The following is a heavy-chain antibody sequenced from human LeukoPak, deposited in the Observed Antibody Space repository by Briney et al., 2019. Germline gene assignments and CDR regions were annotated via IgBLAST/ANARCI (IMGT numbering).Heavy chain of an antibody. CDR3: ARGIAATNYMDV. D-gene: IGHD6-13*01. CDR2: ISYDGSNK. V-gene: IGHV3-30-3*01. Sequence: GGSLRLSCAASGFTFSDYAMHWVRRTPDKGLEWVAVISYDGSNKYYADSVKGRFTISRDNSKSTLFLQMNSPSAEDTAVYYCARGIAATNYMDVWAKGPRSPSP. CDR1: GFTFSDYA. J-gene: IGHJ6*03.